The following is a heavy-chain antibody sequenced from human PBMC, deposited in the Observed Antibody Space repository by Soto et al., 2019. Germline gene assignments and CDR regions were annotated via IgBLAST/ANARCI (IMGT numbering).Heavy chain of an antibody. CDR1: GFSVSRNY. J-gene: IGHJ4*02. Sequence: QLVETGGGLIQPGTSLTLSCAASGFSVSRNYMTWVRQAPGKGLEWVSFVYSGSATFYADSGKGRFILSRDESKNTMYLQLNNLRAEDTAVYYCARVPGRLWGRGTLVTVAS. D-gene: IGHD3-10*01. CDR3: ARVPGRL. V-gene: IGHV3-53*02. CDR2: VYSGSAT.